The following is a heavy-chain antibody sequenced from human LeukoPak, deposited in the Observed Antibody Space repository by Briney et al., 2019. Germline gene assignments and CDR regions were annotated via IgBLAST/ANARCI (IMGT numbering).Heavy chain of an antibody. CDR1: GGSFSGYY. Sequence: SETLSLTCAVYGGSFSGYYWSWIRQPPGKGLEWIGEINHSGSTNYNPSLKSRVTISVDTSKNQFSLKLSSVTAADTAVYYCARLLLWFGESTRFDPWGQGTLVTVSS. V-gene: IGHV4-34*01. CDR2: INHSGST. D-gene: IGHD3-10*01. J-gene: IGHJ5*02. CDR3: ARLLLWFGESTRFDP.